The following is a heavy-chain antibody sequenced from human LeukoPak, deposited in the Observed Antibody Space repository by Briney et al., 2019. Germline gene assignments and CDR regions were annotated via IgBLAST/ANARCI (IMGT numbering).Heavy chain of an antibody. Sequence: GGSLRLSCTASGFTFGDYAMSWVRQAPGKGLEWVGFIRSKAYGGTTEYAASVKGRFTISRDDSKSIAYLQMNSLKTEDTAVYYCAKGTYYYDSSGYNRFDYWGQGTLVTVSS. J-gene: IGHJ4*02. D-gene: IGHD3-22*01. CDR1: GFTFGDYA. CDR2: IRSKAYGGTT. V-gene: IGHV3-49*04. CDR3: AKGTYYYDSSGYNRFDY.